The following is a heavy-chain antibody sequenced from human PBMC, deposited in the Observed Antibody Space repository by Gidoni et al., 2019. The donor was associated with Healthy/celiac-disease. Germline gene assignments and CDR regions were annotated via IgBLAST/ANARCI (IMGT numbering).Heavy chain of an antibody. V-gene: IGHV5-10-1*03. J-gene: IGHJ5*02. Sequence: EVQLVQSGAEVKKPGESLRISCTGSGYSFTSYWISWVRQMPGKGLECLGSIDPSDSYTNYIPSFQGHVTISADKSISTAYLQWSSLKASDTAMYYCARSAGAAAVRGWFDPWGQGTLVTVSS. CDR3: ARSAGAAAVRGWFDP. CDR1: GYSFTSYW. CDR2: IDPSDSYT. D-gene: IGHD6-13*01.